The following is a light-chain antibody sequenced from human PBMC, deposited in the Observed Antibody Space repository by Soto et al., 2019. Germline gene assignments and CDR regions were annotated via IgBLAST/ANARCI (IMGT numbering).Light chain of an antibody. Sequence: IQLTQSPSTLSASVGDRVTITCRASQSISSWLAWYQQKPGKAPKLLIYDASSLESGVPSRFSGSGSGTEFTLTISSLQPDDFATYYCHQYNSYSRTFGQGTKVDIK. CDR1: QSISSW. CDR3: HQYNSYSRT. J-gene: IGKJ1*01. CDR2: DAS. V-gene: IGKV1-5*01.